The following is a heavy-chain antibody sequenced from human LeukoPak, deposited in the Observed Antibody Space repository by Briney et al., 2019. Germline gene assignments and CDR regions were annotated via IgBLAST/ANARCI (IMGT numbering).Heavy chain of an antibody. J-gene: IGHJ4*02. Sequence: GASVKVSCKASGYTFTGYYMHWVRQAPGQGLEWMGWINPNSGGTNYAQKFQGRVTMTRDTSISTAYMELSRLRSDDTAVYYCARTLTYYYDSSGYLPIGYWGQGTLVTVSS. CDR3: ARTLTYYYDSSGYLPIGY. CDR2: INPNSGGT. CDR1: GYTFTGYY. D-gene: IGHD3-22*01. V-gene: IGHV1-2*02.